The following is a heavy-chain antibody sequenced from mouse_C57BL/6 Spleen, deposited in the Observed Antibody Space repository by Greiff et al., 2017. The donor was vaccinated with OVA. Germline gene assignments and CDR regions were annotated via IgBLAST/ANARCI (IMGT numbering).Heavy chain of an antibody. J-gene: IGHJ4*01. CDR1: GYSFTDYN. V-gene: IGHV1-39*01. CDR2: FNPNYGTT. D-gene: IGHD2-1*01. Sequence: VQLQQSGPELVKPGASVKISCKASGYSFTDYNMNWVKQSNGKSLEWIGVFNPNYGTTSYNQKFKGKATLTVDQSSSTAYMQLNSLTSEDSAVYYCARCANGNYEACAMDYWGQGTSVTVSS. CDR3: ARCANGNYEACAMDY.